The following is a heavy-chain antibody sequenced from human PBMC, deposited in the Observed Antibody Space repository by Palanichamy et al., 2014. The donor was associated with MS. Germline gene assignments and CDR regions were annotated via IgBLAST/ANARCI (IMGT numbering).Heavy chain of an antibody. J-gene: IGHJ4*02. CDR1: IQPSVAMA. V-gene: IGHV3-33*01. CDR2: IWYDGSNK. D-gene: IGHD2-21*02. Sequence: QVQLVESGEAMVQPGRSLRLSCAVVWIQPSVAMACTGSARAPGKGLEWVAVIWYDGSNKYYADSVKGRFTISRDNSKNTLYLQMNSLRAEDTAVYYCATYCGGDCYSWGGIIWGQGTLVTASS. CDR3: ATYCGGDCYSWGGII.